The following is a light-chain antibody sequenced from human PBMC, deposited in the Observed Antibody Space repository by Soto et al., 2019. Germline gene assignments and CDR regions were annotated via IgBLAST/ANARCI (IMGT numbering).Light chain of an antibody. Sequence: EVVLTKSPGTLYFSPGERATLACRASQSVTSSNLAWYQQKPGQAPRLLIHGASSRATGIPDRFSGSGSGTDFTLTISSLETEDFAVYFCQQYGSSPYTFGQGTKLEI. CDR1: QSVTSSN. V-gene: IGKV3-20*01. CDR2: GAS. CDR3: QQYGSSPYT. J-gene: IGKJ2*01.